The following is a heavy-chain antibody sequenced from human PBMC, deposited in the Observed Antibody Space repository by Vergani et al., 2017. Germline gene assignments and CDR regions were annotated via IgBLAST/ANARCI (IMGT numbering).Heavy chain of an antibody. J-gene: IGHJ6*02. CDR2: IYSGGST. CDR3: ASSVGYCSSTSCSKGGLYYYYGMDV. V-gene: IGHV3-66*01. D-gene: IGHD2-2*01. CDR1: GFTVSSNY. Sequence: EVQLVESGGGLVQPGGSLRLSCAASGFTVSSNYMSWARQPPGRGLEWASVIYSGGSTYYADSVKGRFTISRDNSKNTLYLQMNSLRAEDTAVYYCASSVGYCSSTSCSKGGLYYYYGMDVWGQGTTVTVSS.